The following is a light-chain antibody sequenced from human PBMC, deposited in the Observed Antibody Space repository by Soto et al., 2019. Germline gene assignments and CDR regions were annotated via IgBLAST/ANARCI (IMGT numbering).Light chain of an antibody. J-gene: IGKJ4*01. CDR1: QDIGNF. Sequence: ILMTQSPSSLSAFVGDRVTITCRASQDIGNFLAWYQQKPGKVSKLLIYAASTLQSGVPSRFSGSGSGTDFTPTISSLQPEDVATYYCQKCKVAPFTFGGGTKVDIK. CDR3: QKCKVAPFT. V-gene: IGKV1-27*01. CDR2: AAS.